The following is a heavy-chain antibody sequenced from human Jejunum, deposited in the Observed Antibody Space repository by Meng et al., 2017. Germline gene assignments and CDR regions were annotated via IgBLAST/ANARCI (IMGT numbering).Heavy chain of an antibody. CDR2: IWADGNRK. V-gene: IGHV3-33*01. CDR1: GFAFSRYG. CDR3: TREGGGDYGSYVSDI. J-gene: IGHJ3*02. Sequence: GGSLRLSCTASGFAFSRYGMHWVRQAPGKGLEWVAVIWADGNRKVYADSVKGRFTISRDNFDNTLSFQMNSLKTEDTAVYYCTREGGGDYGSYVSDIWGQGTTVTVSS. D-gene: IGHD4-17*01.